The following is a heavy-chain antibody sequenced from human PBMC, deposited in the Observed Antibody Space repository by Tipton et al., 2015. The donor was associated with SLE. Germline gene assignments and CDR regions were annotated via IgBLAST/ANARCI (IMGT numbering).Heavy chain of an antibody. D-gene: IGHD2-21*01. Sequence: TLSLTCTVSDGSIRSTNYYWGWIRQPPGKGLEWIGSFYYSGSTYYKSSLKSRVTISADTSKNQFSLNLTSVTAADTAVYYCARKRVARRDWYFDLWGRGTLVTVSS. J-gene: IGHJ2*01. CDR2: FYYSGST. CDR1: DGSIRSTNYY. V-gene: IGHV4-39*07. CDR3: ARKRVARRDWYFDL.